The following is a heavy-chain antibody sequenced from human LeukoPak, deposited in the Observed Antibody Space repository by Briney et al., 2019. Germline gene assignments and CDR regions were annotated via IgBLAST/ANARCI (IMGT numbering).Heavy chain of an antibody. J-gene: IGHJ4*02. V-gene: IGHV3-21*01. Sequence: GGSLRLSCAASGFTFSSYSMNWVRQAPGKGLEWVSSISPTGTHIYYADSLEGRFSISRDNAKNSLYLQMNSLRAEDTAVYYCAKDWKRIAVAGRGLYFDYWGQGTLVTVSS. CDR3: AKDWKRIAVAGRGLYFDY. D-gene: IGHD6-19*01. CDR1: GFTFSSYS. CDR2: ISPTGTHI.